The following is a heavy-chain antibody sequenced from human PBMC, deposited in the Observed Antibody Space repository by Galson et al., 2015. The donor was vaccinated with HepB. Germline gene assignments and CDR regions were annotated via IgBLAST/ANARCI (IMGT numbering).Heavy chain of an antibody. Sequence: SLRLSCSAYGFTFSSYSMNCFLQAPGKGLEWVSSIISISITIYYADSVKGRFTISRDNAKNSLYLQMNSMRAEDTAVYYCAREGTFDYWGQGTMGNVS. J-gene: IGHJ4*02. CDR1: GFTFSSYS. D-gene: IGHD1-1*01. CDR3: AREGTFDY. V-gene: IGHV3-48*04. CDR2: IISISITI.